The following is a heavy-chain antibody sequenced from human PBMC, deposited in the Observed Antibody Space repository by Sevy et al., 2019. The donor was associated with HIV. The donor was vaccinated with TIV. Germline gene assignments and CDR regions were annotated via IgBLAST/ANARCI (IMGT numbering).Heavy chain of an antibody. CDR1: GDSVSSSTAA. Sequence: SQTVSLTCAISGDSVSSSTAAWLWIRQSPSRGLEWLGRTYYRSKWYNEYAVSVKSRITISPDTSKNQFSLQLNSVTPDDTAVYYCARDLRGYYFDYWGQGTPVSVSS. D-gene: IGHD3-10*01. J-gene: IGHJ4*02. CDR2: TYYRSKWYN. V-gene: IGHV6-1*01. CDR3: ARDLRGYYFDY.